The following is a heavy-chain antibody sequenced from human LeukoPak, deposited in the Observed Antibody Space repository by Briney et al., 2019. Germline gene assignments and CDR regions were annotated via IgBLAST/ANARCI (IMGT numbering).Heavy chain of an antibody. V-gene: IGHV1-69*05. CDR2: IVPMYGTA. Sequence: ASVKVSCKASGGIFSIYAISWVRQAPGQGLEWMAGIVPMYGTANYAQRFQGRVTITTDESTNTAYMELSSLRSEDTAVYYCARDRDGYNYGFDFWGQGTLVAVSS. CDR1: GGIFSIYA. CDR3: ARDRDGYNYGFDF. D-gene: IGHD5-24*01. J-gene: IGHJ4*02.